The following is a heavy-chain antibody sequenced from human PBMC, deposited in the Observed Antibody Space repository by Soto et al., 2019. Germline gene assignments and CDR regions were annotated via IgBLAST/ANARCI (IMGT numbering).Heavy chain of an antibody. CDR2: IYYSGST. J-gene: IGHJ6*02. D-gene: IGHD3-16*01. V-gene: IGHV4-39*01. CDR3: ARHRLMDGMDV. CDR1: FGSISSSSYY. Sequence: SETLSLTCPFSFGSISSSSYYLGLVRQPPGKGLEWIGSIYYSGSTYYNPSLKSRVTISVDTSKNQFSLKLSSVTAADTAVYYCARHRLMDGMDVWGQGATVTVSS.